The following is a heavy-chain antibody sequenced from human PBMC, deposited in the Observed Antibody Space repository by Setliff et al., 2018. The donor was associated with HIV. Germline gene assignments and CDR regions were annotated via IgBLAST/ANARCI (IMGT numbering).Heavy chain of an antibody. CDR1: GFTFSSYW. CDR3: ARVGVGATVFFDY. D-gene: IGHD1-26*01. V-gene: IGHV3-74*01. Sequence: PGGSLRLSCAASGFTFSSYWMHWVRQAPGKGLVWVSRINSDGSSTSYADSLKGRFTISRDTSKNTLYLQMNSLRAEDTAVYYCARVGVGATVFFDYWGQGTLVTVSS. CDR2: INSDGSST. J-gene: IGHJ4*02.